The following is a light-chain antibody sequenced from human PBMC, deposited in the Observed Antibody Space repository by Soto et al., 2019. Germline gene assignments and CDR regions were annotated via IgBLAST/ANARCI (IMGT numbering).Light chain of an antibody. J-gene: IGKJ2*01. CDR3: QQTSTFHYN. CDR1: QDITRW. V-gene: IGKV1D-12*01. Sequence: DIQMTQSPSSVSASVGDRVTLTCRASQDITRWLAWYQQKPGKVPKVLIYAASTLQSGVPSRFSGTGSGTDFTLTISSLQPEDFATYYCQQTSTFHYNFGKGTKADIX. CDR2: AAS.